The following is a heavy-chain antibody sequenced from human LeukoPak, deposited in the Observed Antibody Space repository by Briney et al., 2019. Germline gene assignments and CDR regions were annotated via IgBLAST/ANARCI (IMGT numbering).Heavy chain of an antibody. CDR2: IYYSGST. V-gene: IGHV4-59*01. CDR3: TGGAGGFDY. D-gene: IGHD3-16*01. J-gene: IGHJ4*02. CDR1: GGSISSYY. Sequence: SETPSLTCTVSGGSISSYYWSWIRQPPGKGLGWIGYIYYSGSTNYNPSLKSRVTISVDTSKNQFSLKLSSVTAADTAVYYCTGGAGGFDYWGQGTLVTVSS.